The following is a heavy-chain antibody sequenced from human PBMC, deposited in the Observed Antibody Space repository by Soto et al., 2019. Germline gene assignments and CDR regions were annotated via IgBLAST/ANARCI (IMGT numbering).Heavy chain of an antibody. Sequence: QVQLVQSGAEVKKPGSSVKVSCKASGGTFSSYTISWVRQAPGQGLEWMGRIIPILGIANYAQKFQGRVTITADKSTSTAYMELSSLRSEDTAVYYCASYYYGSGSRQFDYWGQGTLVTVSS. V-gene: IGHV1-69*02. D-gene: IGHD3-10*01. J-gene: IGHJ4*02. CDR3: ASYYYGSGSRQFDY. CDR2: IIPILGIA. CDR1: GGTFSSYT.